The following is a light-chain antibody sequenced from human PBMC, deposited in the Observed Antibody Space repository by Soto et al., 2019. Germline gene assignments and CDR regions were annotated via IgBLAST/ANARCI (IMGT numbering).Light chain of an antibody. CDR2: DAS. J-gene: IGKJ4*01. CDR1: QSITSW. CDR3: QQYNSHDDIA. V-gene: IGKV1-5*01. Sequence: DIQITQSPSTLSASVGDRVTITCRASQSITSWLAWYQPKPGKAPNLLIYDASSLQSGVPSRFSGSGSGTEFTLTISSLQPDDSATYYCQQYNSHDDIAFGRGTKVEIK.